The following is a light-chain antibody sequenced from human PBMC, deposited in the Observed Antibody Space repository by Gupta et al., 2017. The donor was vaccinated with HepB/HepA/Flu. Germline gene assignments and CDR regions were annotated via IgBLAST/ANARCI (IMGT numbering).Light chain of an antibody. J-gene: IGKJ5*01. CDR3: QQSSSTSLT. V-gene: IGKV1-39*01. Sequence: DIHMHQSPSSLSASVGARITITCRASQNIFNYLNWYQQKPGKAPKVLIYGAFNLQSGVPSRFSGSGSGTDFTLTISSLQPEDFATYYCQQSSSTSLTFGQGTRLEI. CDR1: QNIFNY. CDR2: GAF.